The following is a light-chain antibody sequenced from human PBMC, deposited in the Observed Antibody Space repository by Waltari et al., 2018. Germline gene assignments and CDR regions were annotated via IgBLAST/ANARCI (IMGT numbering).Light chain of an antibody. CDR2: WAS. J-gene: IGKJ2*01. CDR1: QNILYSSNSKNY. CDR3: QQHYSSPYT. Sequence: DIVMTQSLDSLAVSLGPTATIKCKSSQNILYSSNSKNYLAWYQQKPGQPPKLLIYWASSRETGVPDRFSGSGSGTDFTLTISSLQAEDVAVYYCQQHYSSPYTFGQGTKLEI. V-gene: IGKV4-1*01.